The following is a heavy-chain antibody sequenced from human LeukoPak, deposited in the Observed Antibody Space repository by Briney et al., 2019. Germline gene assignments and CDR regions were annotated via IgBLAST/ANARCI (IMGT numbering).Heavy chain of an antibody. V-gene: IGHV4-4*09. Sequence: SETLSLTCTVSGGSISSYYWSWIRQPPGKGLEWIGYIYTSGNTNYNPSLKSRVTISVDTSKNQFSLKLSSVTAADTAVCYCARLPWSGYPYFDYWGQGTLVTVSS. CDR3: ARLPWSGYPYFDY. D-gene: IGHD3-3*01. CDR1: GGSISSYY. CDR2: IYTSGNT. J-gene: IGHJ4*02.